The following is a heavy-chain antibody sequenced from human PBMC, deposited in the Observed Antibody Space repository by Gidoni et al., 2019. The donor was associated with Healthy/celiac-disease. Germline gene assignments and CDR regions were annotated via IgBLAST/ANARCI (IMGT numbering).Heavy chain of an antibody. Sequence: QVQLVQSGAEVKKPGASVKFSCKASGYTFTSYAINWVRQATGQGLEWMGWMNPNSGNTGYAQKFQGRGTMTRNTSISTAYMELSSLRSEDTAVYYCARSCGGSCQWNAFDIWGQGTMVTVSS. J-gene: IGHJ3*02. CDR3: ARSCGGSCQWNAFDI. CDR1: GYTFTSYA. CDR2: MNPNSGNT. V-gene: IGHV1-8*01. D-gene: IGHD2-15*01.